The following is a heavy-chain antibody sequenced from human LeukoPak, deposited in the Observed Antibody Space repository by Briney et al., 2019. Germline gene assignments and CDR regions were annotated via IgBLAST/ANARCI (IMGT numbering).Heavy chain of an antibody. Sequence: QPGGSLRLSCAASGFIFSSYGMSWVRQAPGKGLEWVSAISGSGGRTYYADSVKGRFTISRDNSKNTLYLQMNSLRAEDTAVYYCASAPYGSGTFLDYWGQGTLVTVSS. J-gene: IGHJ4*02. V-gene: IGHV3-23*01. CDR3: ASAPYGSGTFLDY. D-gene: IGHD3-10*01. CDR2: ISGSGGRT. CDR1: GFIFSSYG.